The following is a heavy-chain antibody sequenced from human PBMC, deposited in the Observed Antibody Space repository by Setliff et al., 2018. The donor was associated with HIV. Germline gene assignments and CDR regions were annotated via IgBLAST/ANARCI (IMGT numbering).Heavy chain of an antibody. V-gene: IGHV4-39*01. CDR2: IYHSGNT. Sequence: TLSLTCSVPGGPITSNTYFWDWIRQAPGKGLEWIGSIYHSGNTYYNPSLKSRVSISVDTSKRQFSLKLTSVTAGDSALYYCARRRGQKATGWYYFDFWGQGALVTVSS. CDR1: GGPITSNTYF. D-gene: IGHD6-19*01. J-gene: IGHJ4*02. CDR3: ARRRGQKATGWYYFDF.